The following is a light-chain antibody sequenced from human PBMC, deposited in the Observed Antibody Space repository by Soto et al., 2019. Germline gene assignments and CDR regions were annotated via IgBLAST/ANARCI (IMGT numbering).Light chain of an antibody. Sequence: EIVLTQSPGTLSLSPGERATLSCRASQSVSSNYLAWYQRKPGQAPRLLIYGASNRATDIPNRFSGSGSGTDFTLTITRLEPEDFVVYYYQQYGSSPPTFGQGTKVEI. CDR1: QSVSSNY. V-gene: IGKV3-20*01. J-gene: IGKJ1*01. CDR3: QQYGSSPPT. CDR2: GAS.